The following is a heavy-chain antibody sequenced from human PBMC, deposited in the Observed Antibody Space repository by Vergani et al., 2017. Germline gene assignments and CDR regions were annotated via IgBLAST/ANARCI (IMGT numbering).Heavy chain of an antibody. CDR2: IYYSGST. CDR1: GGPISSSSYY. CDR3: GSNGREGAFDF. V-gene: IGHV4-39*01. J-gene: IGHJ3*01. Sequence: QLQLQESGPGLVKPSETLSPTRTVPGGPISSSSYYWGWIRQPPGKGLEWIGSIYYSGSTYYNPSLKSRVTISVDTSKNQFSLKLSSVTAADTAVYYCGSNGREGAFDFWGQGTMVTVSS.